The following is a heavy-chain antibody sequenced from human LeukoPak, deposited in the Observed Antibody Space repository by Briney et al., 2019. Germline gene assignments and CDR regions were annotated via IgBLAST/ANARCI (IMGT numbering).Heavy chain of an antibody. D-gene: IGHD6-13*01. J-gene: IGHJ6*03. V-gene: IGHV4-59*01. CDR2: IYYRGDT. Sequence: SETLSLTCSVSGGSMSGYCWSWIRQPPGQGLEWIGFIYYRGDTKYNPSLKSRVTILVDTSKNQFSLKLSSVTAADTAVYYCARAGSSSWPHYYYYMDVWGKGTTVTISS. CDR3: ARAGSSSWPHYYYYMDV. CDR1: GGSMSGYC.